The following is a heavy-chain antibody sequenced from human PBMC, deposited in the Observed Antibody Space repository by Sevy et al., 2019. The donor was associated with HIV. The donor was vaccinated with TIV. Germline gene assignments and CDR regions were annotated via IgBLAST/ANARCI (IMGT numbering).Heavy chain of an antibody. CDR2: INSDGSST. CDR3: ARSPGGDYYDSSGYYDY. CDR1: RFTFSSYW. D-gene: IGHD3-22*01. J-gene: IGHJ4*02. Sequence: GGSLRLSCAASRFTFSSYWMHWVRQAPGKGLVWVSRINSDGSSTSYAYSVKGRFTISRDNAKNTLYLQMSSLRAEDTAVYYCARSPGGDYYDSSGYYDYWGQGTLVTVSS. V-gene: IGHV3-74*01.